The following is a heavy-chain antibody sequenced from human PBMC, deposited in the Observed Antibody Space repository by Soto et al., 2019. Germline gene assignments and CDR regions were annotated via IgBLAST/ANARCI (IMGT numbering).Heavy chain of an antibody. CDR2: INHSGST. J-gene: IGHJ5*02. V-gene: IGHV4-34*01. D-gene: IGHD3-10*01. Sequence: QVQLQQWGAGLLKPSETLSLTYAVYGGSFSGYYWSWIRQPPGKGLEWIGEINHSGSTNYNPSLKSRFPISVDTSKNQFSLKLSSVTAADTAVYCCARTVLLWFGELSSNNWFDPWGQGTLVTVSS. CDR1: GGSFSGYY. CDR3: ARTVLLWFGELSSNNWFDP.